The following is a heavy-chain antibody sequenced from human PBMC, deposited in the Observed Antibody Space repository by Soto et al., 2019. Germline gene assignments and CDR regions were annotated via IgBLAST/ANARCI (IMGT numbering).Heavy chain of an antibody. V-gene: IGHV3-48*03. D-gene: IGHD6-6*01. CDR1: GFTFSSYE. Sequence: GGSLRLSCAASGFTFSSYEMNWVRQAPGKGLEWVSYISSSGSTIYYADSVKGRFTISRDNAKNSLYLQMNSLRAEDTAVYYCARDFVGSSVLPLHYSGPGTMVTVSS. J-gene: IGHJ4*02. CDR2: ISSSGSTI. CDR3: ARDFVGSSVLPLHY.